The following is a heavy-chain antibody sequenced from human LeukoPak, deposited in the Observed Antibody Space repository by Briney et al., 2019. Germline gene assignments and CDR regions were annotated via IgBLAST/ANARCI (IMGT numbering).Heavy chain of an antibody. J-gene: IGHJ4*02. Sequence: SETLSLTCTVSGGSISSYYWSWIRQPPGKGLEWIGEINHSGSTNYNPSLKSRVTISVDTSKNQFSLKLSSVTAADTAVYYCARVIAVAGLFGYFDYWGQGTLVTVSS. V-gene: IGHV4-34*01. D-gene: IGHD6-19*01. CDR1: GGSISSYY. CDR3: ARVIAVAGLFGYFDY. CDR2: INHSGST.